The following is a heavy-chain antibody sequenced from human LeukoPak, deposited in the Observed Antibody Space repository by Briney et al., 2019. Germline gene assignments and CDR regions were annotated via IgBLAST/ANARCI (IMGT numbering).Heavy chain of an antibody. CDR1: GGSISPHY. V-gene: IGHV4-59*11. D-gene: IGHD2-15*01. Sequence: PSETLSLTCTASGGSISPHYWSWIRQPPGKGLEWIGYIYYSGSTHYNPSLKSRVTISVDTSKNQFSLKLSSVTAADTAVYYCARLNVEKDTYYFDYWGQGTLVTVSS. CDR3: ARLNVEKDTYYFDY. J-gene: IGHJ4*02. CDR2: IYYSGST.